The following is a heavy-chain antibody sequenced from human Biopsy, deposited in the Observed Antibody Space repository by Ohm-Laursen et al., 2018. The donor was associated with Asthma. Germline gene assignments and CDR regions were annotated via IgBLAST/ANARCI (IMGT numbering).Heavy chain of an antibody. CDR1: GFTFSNAC. J-gene: IGHJ5*02. D-gene: IGHD6-19*01. CDR3: TREDYSSGWYPSESANWFDP. Sequence: SLRLSCAASGFTFSNACMSWVRQAPGKGLEWVGRIKSKTDGGTTDYAAPVKGRFTISRDDSKNTLYLQMNSLKTEDTAVYYCTREDYSSGWYPSESANWFDPWGQGTLVTVSS. V-gene: IGHV3-15*01. CDR2: IKSKTDGGTT.